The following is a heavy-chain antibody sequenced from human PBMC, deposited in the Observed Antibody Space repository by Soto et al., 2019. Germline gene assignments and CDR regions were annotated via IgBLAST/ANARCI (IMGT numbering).Heavy chain of an antibody. CDR1: GFTFSDYY. Sequence: PGGSLRLSCAASGFTFSDYYMSWIRQTPGKGLEWISYISSSSSSIYYADSVGGRFTISRDNAKNSLFLQMNTLRAEDTAVYYCAKVRNSGYYYYGMDVWGQGTTVTVSS. CDR3: AKVRNSGYYYYGMDV. D-gene: IGHD1-7*01. V-gene: IGHV3-11*01. J-gene: IGHJ6*02. CDR2: ISSSSSSI.